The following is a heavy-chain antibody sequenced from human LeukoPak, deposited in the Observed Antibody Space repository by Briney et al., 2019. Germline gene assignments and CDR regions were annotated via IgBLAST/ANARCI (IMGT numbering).Heavy chain of an antibody. CDR3: ARDQVDGYEFSD. CDR2: IIPIFGTA. CDR1: GGTFNIYA. J-gene: IGHJ4*02. V-gene: IGHV1-69*06. D-gene: IGHD5-24*01. Sequence: GASVKVSCKASGGTFNIYAISWVRQAPGKGVEWMGGIIPIFGTANYAQKLQGRVTINADKSTSPAYMELSSLRSDDTAVYYCARDQVDGYEFSDWGQGTLVTVSS.